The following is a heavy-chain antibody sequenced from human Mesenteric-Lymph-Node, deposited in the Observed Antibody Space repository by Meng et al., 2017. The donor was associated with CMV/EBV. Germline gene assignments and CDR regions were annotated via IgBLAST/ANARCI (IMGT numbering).Heavy chain of an antibody. CDR1: GFTFGTYA. CDR2: ILYDGRTK. D-gene: IGHD2-2*01. J-gene: IGHJ4*02. V-gene: IGHV3-30*01. Sequence: GGSLRLSCAASGFTFGTYAMHWVRQAPGKGLQWVALILYDGRTKYYADSVKGRFTISRDNSNNALYLQMNSLRAEDTAVYYCTTGRYCSSTSCSYWGQGTLVTVSS. CDR3: TTGRYCSSTSCSY.